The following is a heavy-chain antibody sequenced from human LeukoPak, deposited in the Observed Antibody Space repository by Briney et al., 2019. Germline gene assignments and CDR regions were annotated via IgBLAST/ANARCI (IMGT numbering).Heavy chain of an antibody. CDR3: ARSHDQQGSHGELLWD. CDR1: GFTFSDYY. J-gene: IGHJ4*02. CDR2: ISCSGSTI. D-gene: IGHD3-10*01. V-gene: IGHV3-11*04. Sequence: GGSLRLSCAASGFTFSDYYMSWIRQAPGKGLEWVSYISCSGSTIYYADSVKGRFTISRDNAKNSLYLQMNSLRAEDTAVYYCARSHDQQGSHGELLWDWGQGTLVTVSS.